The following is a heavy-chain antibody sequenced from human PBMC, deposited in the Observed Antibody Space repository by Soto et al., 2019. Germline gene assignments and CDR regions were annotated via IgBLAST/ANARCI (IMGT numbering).Heavy chain of an antibody. CDR3: AHIEGCRSGSCYWAWFDP. CDR1: GFSLSTSGVG. CDR2: IYWNDDK. D-gene: IGHD2-15*01. J-gene: IGHJ5*02. Sequence: SGPTLVNPTQTLTLTCTFSGFSLSTSGVGVGWIRQPPGKALEWLALIYWNDDKRYSPSLKSRLTITKDTSKNQVVLTMTNMDPVDTATYYCAHIEGCRSGSCYWAWFDPWGQGTLVTVSS. V-gene: IGHV2-5*01.